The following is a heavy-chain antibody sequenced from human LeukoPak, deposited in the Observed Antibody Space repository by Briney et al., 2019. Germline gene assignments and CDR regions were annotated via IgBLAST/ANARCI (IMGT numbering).Heavy chain of an antibody. CDR1: GFTFSVYW. CDR3: ASPVPGGIGARGTFDM. CDR2: ISSDGST. J-gene: IGHJ3*02. Sequence: GGSLRLSCAASGFTFSVYWMHWVRQAPGKGLVWVSRISSDGSTIYADSVKGRFTISRDNAKNSLYLQMNSLRAEDTAVYYCASPVPGGIGARGTFDMWGQGTMVTVSS. V-gene: IGHV3-74*01. D-gene: IGHD2-2*01.